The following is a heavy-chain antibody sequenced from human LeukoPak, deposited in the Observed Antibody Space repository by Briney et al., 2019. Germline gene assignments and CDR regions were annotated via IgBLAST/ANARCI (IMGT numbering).Heavy chain of an antibody. J-gene: IGHJ6*02. CDR1: GGSISSYY. D-gene: IGHD6-19*01. V-gene: IGHV4-4*07. CDR3: ARDGGQWLVPRYGMDV. CDR2: IYTSGST. Sequence: SETLSLTCTVSGGSISSYYWSWIRQPAGKGLEWIGRIYTSGSTNCNPSLKSRVTMSVDTSKNQFSLKLSSVTAADTAVYYCARDGGQWLVPRYGMDVWGQGTTVTVSS.